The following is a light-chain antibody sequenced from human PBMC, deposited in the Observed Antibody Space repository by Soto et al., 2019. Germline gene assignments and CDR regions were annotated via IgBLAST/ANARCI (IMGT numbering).Light chain of an antibody. J-gene: IGKJ4*01. CDR3: QQSYSTPLP. CDR1: QAIDNY. Sequence: IQLTQAPSSLSASVGDRFTITCRASQAIDNYLNWYQHKPGKAPELLILAASIVQSGVPSRFSGGGFGTDFSLTISSLHPEDFAPYYCQQSYSTPLPFGGGTKADI. CDR2: AAS. V-gene: IGKV1-39*01.